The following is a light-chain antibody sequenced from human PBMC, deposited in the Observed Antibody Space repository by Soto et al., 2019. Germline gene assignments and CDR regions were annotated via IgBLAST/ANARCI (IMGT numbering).Light chain of an antibody. V-gene: IGKV1-33*01. CDR3: QQYDDLPIT. CDR2: DAS. Sequence: IQLTQSPSSLSSSLGDTVTLTCQASQDISHYLNWYKQKPGKALKLLIYDASNLHPGVPSRFRGSGSGTDFSFNITSLQPEDVATYYCQQYDDLPITFGQGTRLEIK. CDR1: QDISHY. J-gene: IGKJ5*01.